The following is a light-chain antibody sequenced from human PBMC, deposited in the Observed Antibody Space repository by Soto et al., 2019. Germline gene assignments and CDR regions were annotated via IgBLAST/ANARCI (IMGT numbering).Light chain of an antibody. CDR1: QSVSNNY. Sequence: LRQSPGALSLYQGERATLSCRASQSVSNNYLAWYQQKPGQAPRLLIYGASNRATGIPDRFSGSGSGTDFTLTTSRLEPEDFAVYYCQQYGSSGTFGQGTKVAIK. J-gene: IGKJ1*01. CDR2: GAS. V-gene: IGKV3-20*01. CDR3: QQYGSSGT.